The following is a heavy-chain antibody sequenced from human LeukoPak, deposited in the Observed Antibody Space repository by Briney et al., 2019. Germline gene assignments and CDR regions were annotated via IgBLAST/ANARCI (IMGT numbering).Heavy chain of an antibody. V-gene: IGHV1-2*02. D-gene: IGHD4-23*01. Sequence: ASVKVSCKASGYTFTGYYMHWVRQAPGQGLEWMGWINPNSGGTNYAQKFQGRVTMTRDTSISTAYMELSRLRSDDTAVYYCARDPAVAAKAYFDYWGQGTLVTVSS. CDR1: GYTFTGYY. CDR2: INPNSGGT. J-gene: IGHJ4*02. CDR3: ARDPAVAAKAYFDY.